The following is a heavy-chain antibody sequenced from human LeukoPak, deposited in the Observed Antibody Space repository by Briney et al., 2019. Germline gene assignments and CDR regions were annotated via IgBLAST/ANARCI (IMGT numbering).Heavy chain of an antibody. D-gene: IGHD2/OR15-2a*01. CDR2: IDPSGGST. CDR1: GYTFSNY. V-gene: IGHV1-46*01. CDR3: ARQLYDTSSPRVFVS. Sequence: ASVKVSCTASGYTFSNYMHWVRQAPGQGLEWLGLIDPSGGSTSFTQKFQGRVTMTRDMSTSTVYIELSSLRSEDTAVYYCARQLYDTSSPRVFVSWGQGTLVTVSS. J-gene: IGHJ4*01.